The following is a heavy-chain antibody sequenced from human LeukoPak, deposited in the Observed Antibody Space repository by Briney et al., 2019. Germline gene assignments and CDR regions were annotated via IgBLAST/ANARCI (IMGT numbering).Heavy chain of an antibody. CDR1: GFTFSSYG. J-gene: IGHJ4*02. D-gene: IGHD3-22*01. CDR2: IRYDGSNK. Sequence: GGSLRLSCAASGFTFSSYGMHWVRQAPGKGLEWVAFIRYDGSNKYYADSVKGRFTISRDNSKNTLYLQMNSLRAVDTAVYYCATSYDSSGYWPPHFDYWGQGTLVTVSS. CDR3: ATSYDSSGYWPPHFDY. V-gene: IGHV3-30*02.